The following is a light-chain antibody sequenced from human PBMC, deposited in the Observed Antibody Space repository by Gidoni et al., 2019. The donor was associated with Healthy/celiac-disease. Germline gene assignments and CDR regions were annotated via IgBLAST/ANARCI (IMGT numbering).Light chain of an antibody. J-gene: IGKJ3*01. CDR1: QSLLHSDGKTY. Sequence: DIVITRTALALSGTPGQPASIASKSRQSLLHSDGKTYLYWYLKKAGQPQQLLIYEGSSRFSGVPDRVSGSGSGIDFTLKISRAEAEDVGIYYCMQSIQLPFTFGPGTQVDIK. V-gene: IGKV2D-29*01. CDR2: EGS. CDR3: MQSIQLPFT.